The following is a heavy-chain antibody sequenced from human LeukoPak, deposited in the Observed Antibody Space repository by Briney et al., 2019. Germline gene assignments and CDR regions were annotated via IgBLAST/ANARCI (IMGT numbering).Heavy chain of an antibody. CDR2: TIPIFGTA. J-gene: IGHJ4*02. D-gene: IGHD6-19*01. CDR1: GGTFSSYA. CDR3: ARGGSGWSLDF. Sequence: SVKVSCKASGGTFSSYAISWVRQAPGQGLEWMGGTIPIFGTANYAQKFQARVTITADESTNTAYMELSSLRSEDTAVYYCARGGSGWSLDFWGQGTLVTVSS. V-gene: IGHV1-69*13.